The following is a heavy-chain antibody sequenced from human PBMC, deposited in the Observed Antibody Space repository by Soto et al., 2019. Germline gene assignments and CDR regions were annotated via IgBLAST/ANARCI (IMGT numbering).Heavy chain of an antibody. Sequence: YGSSWMSQIPGKGLEWMGRIDPSDSYTNYSPSFQGHVTISADKSISTAYLQWSSLKASDTAMYYCATLNYDFWSGYYCFDYWGQPPLVTVSS. CDR2: IDPSDSYT. CDR3: ATLNYDFWSGYYCFDY. V-gene: IGHV5-10-1*01. D-gene: IGHD3-3*01. J-gene: IGHJ4*02. CDR1: YG.